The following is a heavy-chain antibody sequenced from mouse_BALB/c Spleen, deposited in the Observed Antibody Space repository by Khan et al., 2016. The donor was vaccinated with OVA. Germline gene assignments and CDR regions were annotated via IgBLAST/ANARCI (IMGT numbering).Heavy chain of an antibody. CDR2: IDPENGET. CDR3: ASSGYSAWFAY. CDR1: GFNIKDYY. V-gene: IGHV14-1*02. J-gene: IGHJ3*01. Sequence: VQLQQPGAELVRPGALVKLSCKASGFNIKDYYIHWVKQRPEQGLEWIGWIDPENGETVYDPKFQGKAIITADTSSNTAYLHLSSLTSEDTAVYYCASSGYSAWFAYWGQGALVTVSS.